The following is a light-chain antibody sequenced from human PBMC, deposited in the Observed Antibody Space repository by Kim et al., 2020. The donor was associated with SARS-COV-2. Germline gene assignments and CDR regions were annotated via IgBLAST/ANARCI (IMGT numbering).Light chain of an antibody. CDR3: QQYGSSPRT. CDR2: GAS. Sequence: ENALTQSPGTLSLSPGERATLSCRASQSVSSNYLAWYQQKPGQAPRLLIHGASSRATGIPDRFSGSGSGTDFTLTISRLEPEDFAVYYCQQYGSSPRTFGQGTKVDIK. V-gene: IGKV3-20*01. CDR1: QSVSSNY. J-gene: IGKJ1*01.